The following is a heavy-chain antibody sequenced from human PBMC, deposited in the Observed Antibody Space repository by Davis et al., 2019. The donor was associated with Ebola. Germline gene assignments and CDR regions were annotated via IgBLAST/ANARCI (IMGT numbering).Heavy chain of an antibody. V-gene: IGHV5-10-1*01. D-gene: IGHD3-9*01. Sequence: GESLKISCEGSGYSFTTYWMSWVRQVPGGGLEWLGRIDPSDSFTTYSPSFQGHVTLSVDKSITTAYLQWSSLKASDTAIYWCARHGAYYDVLTGYYTPNYDYWGQGSLVTVSS. J-gene: IGHJ4*02. CDR1: GYSFTTYW. CDR3: ARHGAYYDVLTGYYTPNYDY. CDR2: IDPSDSFT.